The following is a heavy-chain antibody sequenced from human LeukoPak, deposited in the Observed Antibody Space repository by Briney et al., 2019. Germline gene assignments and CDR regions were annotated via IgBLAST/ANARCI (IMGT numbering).Heavy chain of an antibody. CDR2: ISAYNGNT. CDR1: GYTFTNYG. J-gene: IGHJ4*02. V-gene: IGHV1-18*04. CDR3: AKHTLAAVWFGAFDS. Sequence: ASVKVSCKASGYTFTNYGISWVRQAPGHGLEWMGWISAYNGNTNYAQKLQGRVTMTTDTSTSTAYMELRSLRSDDTALYYCAKHTLAAVWFGAFDSWGQGTLVTVSS. D-gene: IGHD3-10*01.